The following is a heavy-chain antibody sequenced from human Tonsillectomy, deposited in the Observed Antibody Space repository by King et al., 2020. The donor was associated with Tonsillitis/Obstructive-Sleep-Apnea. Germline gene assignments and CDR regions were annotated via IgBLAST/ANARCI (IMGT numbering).Heavy chain of an antibody. CDR2: IYPGDSDT. V-gene: IGHV5-51*03. Sequence: EQLVQSGAEVKKPGESLKISCQGSGYSFFSHWIVWVRQMPGKGLEWVGLIYPGDSDTRYSPSFQGQVTISADKSINTAYMQWSSLKAADTAIYYCARRAGGQNYGLDYWGQGTLVTVSS. CDR3: ARRAGGQNYGLDY. J-gene: IGHJ4*02. CDR1: GYSFFSHW. D-gene: IGHD3-16*01.